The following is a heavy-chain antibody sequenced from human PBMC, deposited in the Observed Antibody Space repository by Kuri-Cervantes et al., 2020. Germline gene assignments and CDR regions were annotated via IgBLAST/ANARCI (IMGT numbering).Heavy chain of an antibody. CDR1: GYTFTSYG. V-gene: IGHV1-18*01. D-gene: IGHD3-10*01. Sequence: ASVKVSCKASGYTFTSYGISWVRQAPGQGLEWMGWISAYNGNTNYAQKLQGRVTMTTDTSTSTAYMELRSLRSDDTAVYYCAREWYYGSGSYREVDYYGMDVWGQGTTATVSS. CDR2: ISAYNGNT. J-gene: IGHJ6*02. CDR3: AREWYYGSGSYREVDYYGMDV.